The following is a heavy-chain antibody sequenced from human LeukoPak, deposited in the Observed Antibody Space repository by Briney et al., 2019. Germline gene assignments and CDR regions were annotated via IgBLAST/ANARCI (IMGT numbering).Heavy chain of an antibody. D-gene: IGHD4-23*01. J-gene: IGHJ4*02. V-gene: IGHV4-34*01. CDR1: GGSFSGYY. CDR3: AXAVXTSRNFXDY. Sequence: CXVYGGSFSGYYWSWIRQPPGKGLEWIGEINHSGSTNYDPSLKSRVTISVDTSKNQFSLNLSSVTAADTAMYYCAXAVXTSRNFXDYWGQGTXVTVSS. CDR2: INHSGST.